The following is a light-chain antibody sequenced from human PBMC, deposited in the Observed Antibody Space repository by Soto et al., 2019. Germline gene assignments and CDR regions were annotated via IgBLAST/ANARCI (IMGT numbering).Light chain of an antibody. CDR2: DNN. CDR3: GMWDSSLIVVV. CDR1: SSNI. J-gene: IGLJ2*01. V-gene: IGLV1-51*01. Sequence: QSVLTQPPSVSAAPGQKVTISCSGSSSNIVSWYQQLPGTAPKLLIYDNNKRPSGIPDRFSGSKSGTSATLGITGLQTGDEADYYCGMWDSSLIVVVFGGGTKLTVL.